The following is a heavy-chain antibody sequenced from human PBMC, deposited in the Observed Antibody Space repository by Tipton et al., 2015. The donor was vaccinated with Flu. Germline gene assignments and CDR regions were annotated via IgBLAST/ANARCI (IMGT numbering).Heavy chain of an antibody. Sequence: SLRLSCAASGFTFSTYWMNWVRQAPGKGLEWLANIKPDESERYYVDSVRGRFTISRDNAKNSLFLQMNSLRAEDTATYYCVRKGFGDYWGQGILVTVSS. J-gene: IGHJ4*02. CDR2: IKPDESER. D-gene: IGHD3-10*01. CDR1: GFTFSTYW. CDR3: VRKGFGDY. V-gene: IGHV3-7*01.